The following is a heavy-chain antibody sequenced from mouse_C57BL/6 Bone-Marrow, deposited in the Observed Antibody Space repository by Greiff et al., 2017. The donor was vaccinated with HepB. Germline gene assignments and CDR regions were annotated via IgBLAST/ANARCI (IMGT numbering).Heavy chain of an antibody. CDR2: IDPEKGDT. CDR1: GFNIKDDY. CDR3: TTWDPWFAY. Sequence: VQLQQSGAELVRPGASVKLSCTASGFNIKDDYMHWVKQRPEQGLEWIGWIDPEKGDTEYASKFQGKATITADTSSNTAYLQLSSLTSEDTAVYYCTTWDPWFAYWGQGTLVTVSA. V-gene: IGHV14-4*01. J-gene: IGHJ3*01. D-gene: IGHD4-1*01.